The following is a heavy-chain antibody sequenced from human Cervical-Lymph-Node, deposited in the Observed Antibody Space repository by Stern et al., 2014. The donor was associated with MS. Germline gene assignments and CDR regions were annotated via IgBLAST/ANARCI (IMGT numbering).Heavy chain of an antibody. D-gene: IGHD3-22*01. Sequence: VQLQESGPGLVKPSQPLPLPCTVSGGSIPSGGYYWRWIRQYPGTGLEWIGYIYYTGSAYYDPALKRRLSMSIDTSKNQFSLNLNSVTAADTAVYYCARGARYSDSSGYYFYFDYWGQGTLVTVSS. CDR1: GGSIPSGGYY. CDR3: ARGARYSDSSGYYFYFDY. CDR2: IYYTGSA. J-gene: IGHJ4*02. V-gene: IGHV4-31*03.